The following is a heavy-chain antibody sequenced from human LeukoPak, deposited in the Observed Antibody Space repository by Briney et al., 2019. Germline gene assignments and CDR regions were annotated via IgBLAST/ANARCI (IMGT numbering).Heavy chain of an antibody. J-gene: IGHJ5*02. CDR2: ISGSGGST. CDR3: AKSTALGTTPNWFDP. V-gene: IGHV3-23*01. D-gene: IGHD1-1*01. CDR1: GFTFSSYA. Sequence: GGTLRLSCAASGFTFSSYAMSWVRQAPGKGLEWVSAISGSGGSTYYADSVKGRFTISRDNSKNTLYLQMNSLRAEDTAVYYCAKSTALGTTPNWFDPWGQGTLVTVSS.